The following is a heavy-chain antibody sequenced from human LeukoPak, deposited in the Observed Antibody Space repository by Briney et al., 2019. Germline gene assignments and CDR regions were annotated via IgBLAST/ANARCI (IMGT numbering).Heavy chain of an antibody. J-gene: IGHJ4*02. CDR2: INHVGAT. V-gene: IGHV4-34*01. Sequence: SETLSLTCAVYGGSFSGYYWSWIRQPPEKGLEWIGEINHVGATNYNPSLKSRVTISVDTSKKQFSLNLTPVTAADTAVYYCARRSSGWGVAYWGQGTLVTVSS. CDR3: ARRSSGWGVAY. CDR1: GGSFSGYY. D-gene: IGHD6-19*01.